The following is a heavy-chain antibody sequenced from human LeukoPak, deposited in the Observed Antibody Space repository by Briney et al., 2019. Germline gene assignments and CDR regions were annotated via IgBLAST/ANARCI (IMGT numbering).Heavy chain of an antibody. CDR1: GFTFSSYS. D-gene: IGHD6-19*01. Sequence: PGGSLRLSCAASGFTFSSYSMNWVRQAPGKGLEWVSSISSSSSYIYYADSVKGRFTISRDNAKNSLYLQMNSLRAEDTAVYYCARGGGVAGTGWFDPWGQGTLVTISS. V-gene: IGHV3-21*01. CDR2: ISSSSSYI. CDR3: ARGGGVAGTGWFDP. J-gene: IGHJ5*02.